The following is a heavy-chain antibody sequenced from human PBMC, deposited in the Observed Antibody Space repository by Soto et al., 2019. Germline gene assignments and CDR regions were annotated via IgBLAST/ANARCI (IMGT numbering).Heavy chain of an antibody. CDR2: IYHSGST. D-gene: IGHD3-9*01. V-gene: IGHV4-4*02. CDR1: GGSISSSNW. CDR3: ARVVYDILTGYQVYGMDV. J-gene: IGHJ6*02. Sequence: PSETLSLTCAVSGGSISSSNWWSWVRQPPGKGLEWIGEIYHSGSTNYNPSLKSRVTISVDKSKNQLSLKLSSVTAADTAVYYCARVVYDILTGYQVYGMDVWGQGTTVTVSS.